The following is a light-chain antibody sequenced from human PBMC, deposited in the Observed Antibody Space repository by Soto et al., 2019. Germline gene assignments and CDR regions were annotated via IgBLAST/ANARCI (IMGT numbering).Light chain of an antibody. V-gene: IGLV2-14*03. CDR3: SSYTTINTVVL. CDR2: DVT. CDR1: TSDIGAYNY. Sequence: QPALTQPPSVSGSPGQSITISCKGTTSDIGAYNYVSWYQHHPGKAPKLLIYDVTDRPSGVSDRFSGSKSGNTASLTISGLQAEDEADYFCSSYTTINTVVLFGGGTKVTVL. J-gene: IGLJ2*01.